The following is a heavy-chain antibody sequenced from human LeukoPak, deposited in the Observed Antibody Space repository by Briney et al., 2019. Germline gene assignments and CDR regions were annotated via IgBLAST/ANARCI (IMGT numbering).Heavy chain of an antibody. D-gene: IGHD5-24*01. CDR1: GGSISSGSYY. J-gene: IGHJ4*02. Sequence: SQTLSLTCTVSGGSISSGSYYWSWIRQPAGKGLEWIGRIYTSGITNYNPSLKSRVAISLDTSKNQFSLKMSSVTAADTAVYSCARGIAGDGHNDYWGQGTLVTVSS. CDR2: IYTSGIT. CDR3: ARGIAGDGHNDY. V-gene: IGHV4-61*02.